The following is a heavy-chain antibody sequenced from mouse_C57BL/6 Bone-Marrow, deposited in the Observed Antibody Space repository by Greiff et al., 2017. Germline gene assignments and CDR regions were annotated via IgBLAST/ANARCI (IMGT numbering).Heavy chain of an antibody. CDR1: GYTFTSYW. D-gene: IGHD1-1*01. CDR3: ARGPYYGSSPYYFDY. V-gene: IGHV1-61*01. Sequence: QVQLQQPGAELVRPGSSVKLSCKASGYTFTSYWMDWVKQRPGQGLEWIGNIYPSDSETHYNQKFKDKATLTVDKSSSTAYMQLSSLTSEDSAVYYCARGPYYGSSPYYFDYWGQGTTLTVSS. J-gene: IGHJ2*01. CDR2: IYPSDSET.